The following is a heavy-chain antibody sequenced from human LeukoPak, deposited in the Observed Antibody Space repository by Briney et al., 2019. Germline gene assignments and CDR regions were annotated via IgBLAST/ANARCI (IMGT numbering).Heavy chain of an antibody. D-gene: IGHD2-2*01. J-gene: IGHJ4*02. CDR3: TTHLLQTKYWGYCSSTSCLRFDY. CDR1: GFTFSNAW. CDR2: IKSKTDGGTT. Sequence: GGSLRLSCAASGFTFSNAWMSWVRQAPGKGLEWVGRIKSKTDGGTTDYAAPVKGRFTISRDDSKNTLYLQMNSLKTEDTAVYYCTTHLLQTKYWGYCSSTSCLRFDYWGQGTLVTVSS. V-gene: IGHV3-15*01.